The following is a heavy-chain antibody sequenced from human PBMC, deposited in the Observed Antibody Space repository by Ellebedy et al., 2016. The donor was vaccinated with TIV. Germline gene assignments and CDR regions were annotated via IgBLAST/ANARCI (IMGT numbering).Heavy chain of an antibody. CDR3: ARKPPGIGAAGHDF. J-gene: IGHJ4*02. V-gene: IGHV5-51*01. CDR1: GYSFTSYW. Sequence: PGGSLRLSCKGSGYSFTSYWIGWVRQMPGKGLEWMGVTYPGDSDTRYSPSFQGQVTISADKSISTAYLQWSSLKASDTAMYYCARKPPGIGAAGHDFWGQGTLVTVSS. CDR2: TYPGDSDT. D-gene: IGHD6-13*01.